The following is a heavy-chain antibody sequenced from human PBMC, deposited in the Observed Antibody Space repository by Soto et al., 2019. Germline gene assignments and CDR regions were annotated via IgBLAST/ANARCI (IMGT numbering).Heavy chain of an antibody. J-gene: IGHJ2*01. D-gene: IGHD3-16*02. CDR3: LFHAEDGIRVTVPVSAFLLNRSSDL. CDR2: ISGSGGST. V-gene: IGHV3-23*01. Sequence: KGLEWVSAISGSGGSTYYADSVKGRFTISRDNSKNTLYLQMNSLRAEDTAVYYILFHAEDGIRVTVPVSAFLLNRSSDL.